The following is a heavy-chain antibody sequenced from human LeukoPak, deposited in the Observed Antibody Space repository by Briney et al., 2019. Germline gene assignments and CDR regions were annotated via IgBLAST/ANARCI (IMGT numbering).Heavy chain of an antibody. CDR1: GFTFSSYA. V-gene: IGHV3-23*01. CDR2: ISGSGGST. D-gene: IGHD4-17*01. J-gene: IGHJ4*02. Sequence: PGGSLRLSCAASGFTFSSYAMSWVRQAPGKGLEWVSAISGSGGSTYYADSVKGRFTISRDNSKNTLYLQMNSLRAEDTAVYYCAKRRHTDYGDYEDYFDYWGQGTLVTVSS. CDR3: AKRRHTDYGDYEDYFDY.